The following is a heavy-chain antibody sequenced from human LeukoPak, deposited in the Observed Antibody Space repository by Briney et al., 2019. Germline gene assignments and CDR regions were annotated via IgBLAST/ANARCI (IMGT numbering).Heavy chain of an antibody. D-gene: IGHD3-9*01. Sequence: GGSLRLSCAASGFTFSSYAMGWVRQAPGKGLEWVSSITGSSGITYYADSVKGRFTISRDNSKSTVFLQMSSLRAEDTAVYYCAKDVQFHYDILTGYYDYWGQGTLVTVSS. CDR3: AKDVQFHYDILTGYYDY. CDR2: ITGSSGIT. J-gene: IGHJ4*02. V-gene: IGHV3-23*01. CDR1: GFTFSSYA.